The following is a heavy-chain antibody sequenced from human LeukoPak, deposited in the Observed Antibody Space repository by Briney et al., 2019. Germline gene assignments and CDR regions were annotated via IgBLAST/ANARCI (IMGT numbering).Heavy chain of an antibody. CDR2: ISAYNGNT. CDR3: AREGSGYDILTGYYREGNFDY. V-gene: IGHV1-18*01. Sequence: ASVKVSCKASGYTFTSYGISWVRQAPGQGLEWMGWISAYNGNTNYARKLQGRVTMTTDTSTSTAYMELRSLRSDDTAVYYCAREGSGYDILTGYYREGNFDYWGQGTLVTVSS. CDR1: GYTFTSYG. D-gene: IGHD3-9*01. J-gene: IGHJ4*02.